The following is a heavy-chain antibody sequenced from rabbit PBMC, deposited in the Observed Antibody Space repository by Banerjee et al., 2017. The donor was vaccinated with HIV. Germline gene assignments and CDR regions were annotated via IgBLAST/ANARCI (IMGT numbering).Heavy chain of an antibody. V-gene: IGHV1S45*01. Sequence: QEQLVESGGGLVQPEGSLTLTCKASGFTLSSYYICWVRQAPGKGLEWIGCINTAGDSTYYASWAKGRFTISKASSTTMTLQMTSLTAADTATYFCARRTGNSGYALWGPGTLVTVS. CDR1: GFTLSSYY. D-gene: IGHD1-1*01. CDR2: INTAGDST. J-gene: IGHJ4*01. CDR3: ARRTGNSGYAL.